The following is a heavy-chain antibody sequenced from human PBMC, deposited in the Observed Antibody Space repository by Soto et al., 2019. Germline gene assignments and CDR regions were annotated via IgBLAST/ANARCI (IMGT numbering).Heavy chain of an antibody. Sequence: QVQLQQSGPGLVKPSQTLSLTCAISGDSVSSNSAAWNWIRQSPSRGLEWLGRTYYRSKWYNDYAVSVKSRITINPDTSKNQFSLQLNSVTPEDTAVYYCARGEVYYGSGSYYRYYYYYYMDVWGKGTTVTVSS. V-gene: IGHV6-1*01. D-gene: IGHD3-10*01. CDR2: TYYRSKWYN. CDR3: ARGEVYYGSGSYYRYYYYYYMDV. J-gene: IGHJ6*03. CDR1: GDSVSSNSAA.